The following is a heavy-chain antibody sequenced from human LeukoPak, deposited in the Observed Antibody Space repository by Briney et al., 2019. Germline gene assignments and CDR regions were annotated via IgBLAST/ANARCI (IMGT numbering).Heavy chain of an antibody. D-gene: IGHD6-19*01. CDR3: ARVYRAVAGSGYYFDY. CDR2: ISGSGGST. V-gene: IGHV3-23*01. Sequence: GGSLRLSCAASGFTFSSYAMSWVRQAPGKGLEWVSAISGSGGSTYYADSVKGRFTISRDNSKNTLSLKMNSLRAEDTAVYYCARVYRAVAGSGYYFDYWGQGSLVTVSS. CDR1: GFTFSSYA. J-gene: IGHJ4*02.